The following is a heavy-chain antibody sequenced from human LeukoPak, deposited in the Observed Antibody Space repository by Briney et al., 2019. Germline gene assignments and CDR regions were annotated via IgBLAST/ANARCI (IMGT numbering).Heavy chain of an antibody. D-gene: IGHD6-19*01. Sequence: GGSLRLSCAASGFTLSSYWMHWVRQAPGKGLVWVSRINSDESNTTYADSVKGRFTISRDNAKNTLYLQMNSLRAEDTAVYYCARGGPYSSGLFDYWGQGTLVTVSS. CDR3: ARGGPYSSGLFDY. CDR2: INSDESNT. V-gene: IGHV3-74*01. CDR1: GFTLSSYW. J-gene: IGHJ4*02.